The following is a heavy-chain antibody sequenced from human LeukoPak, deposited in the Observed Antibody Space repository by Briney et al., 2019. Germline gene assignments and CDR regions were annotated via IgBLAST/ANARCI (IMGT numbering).Heavy chain of an antibody. CDR2: INHSGST. CDR3: ARRIQLWRYYFDY. CDR1: GGSFSGYY. D-gene: IGHD5-18*01. V-gene: IGHV4-34*01. J-gene: IGHJ4*02. Sequence: SETLSLTCAVYGGSFSGYYWSWIRQPPGKGLEWIGEINHSGSTNYNPSLKSRVTISVDTSKNQFSLKLCSVTAADTAVYYCARRIQLWRYYFDYWGQGTLVTVSS.